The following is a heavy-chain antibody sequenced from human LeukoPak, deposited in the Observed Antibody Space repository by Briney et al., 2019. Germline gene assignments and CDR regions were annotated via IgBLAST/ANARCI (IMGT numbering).Heavy chain of an antibody. V-gene: IGHV4-31*03. D-gene: IGHD3-3*01. CDR1: GDSISRGGYY. CDR3: AREDPRSGYYAYDY. J-gene: IGHJ4*02. CDR2: IYYSGST. Sequence: SETLSLTCSVFGDSISRGGYYWSWIRQHPGKGLEWIGYIYYSGSTSYNPSLKSRLTISVDMFQNQFSLKVRSVTAADTAVYYCAREDPRSGYYAYDYWGQGTLVTVSS.